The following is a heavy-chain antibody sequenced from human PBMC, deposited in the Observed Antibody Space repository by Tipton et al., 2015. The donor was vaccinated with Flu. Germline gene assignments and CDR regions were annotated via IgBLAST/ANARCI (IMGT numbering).Heavy chain of an antibody. CDR1: GYTFTSYY. CDR3: ARRMVYCSSTSCYAYYYGMDV. D-gene: IGHD2-2*01. J-gene: IGHJ6*02. Sequence: QLVQSGAEVKKPGASVKVSCKASGYTFTSYYMHWVRQAPGQGLEWMGIINPSGGSTSYAQKFQGRVTMTRDTSTSTVYMELSSLRSEDTAVYYGARRMVYCSSTSCYAYYYGMDVWGQGTTVTVSS. V-gene: IGHV1-46*01. CDR2: INPSGGST.